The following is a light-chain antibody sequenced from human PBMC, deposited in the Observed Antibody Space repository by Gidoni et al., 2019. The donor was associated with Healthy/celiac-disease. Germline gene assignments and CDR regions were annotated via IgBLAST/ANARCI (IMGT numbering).Light chain of an antibody. Sequence: DIQMTQSPSSLSASVGDRVTITCQASQDISNYLNWYQQKPGKAPKLLIYDASNLETGVPSRFSGSGSGTDFTLTISSLQPEDIATYYCQHYDNLPCTFGPGTKVDIK. CDR2: DAS. CDR3: QHYDNLPCT. J-gene: IGKJ3*01. V-gene: IGKV1-33*01. CDR1: QDISNY.